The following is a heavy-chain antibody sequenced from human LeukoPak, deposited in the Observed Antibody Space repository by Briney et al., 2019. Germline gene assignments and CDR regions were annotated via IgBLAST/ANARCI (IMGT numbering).Heavy chain of an antibody. CDR3: TSPVHVDY. CDR1: GFTFSGSD. V-gene: IGHV3-73*01. CDR2: IKTKPNGYAT. J-gene: IGHJ4*02. D-gene: IGHD4-17*01. Sequence: GGSLRLSCAASGFTFSGSDIHWVRQASGKGMEWVGRIKTKPNGYATSYAASVKGRFTISRDDSESTAYLQMNNLRTEDTAVYYCTSPVHVDYWGQGTLVTVSS.